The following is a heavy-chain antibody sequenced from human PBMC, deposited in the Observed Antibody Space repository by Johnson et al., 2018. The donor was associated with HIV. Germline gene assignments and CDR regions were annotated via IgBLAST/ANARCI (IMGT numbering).Heavy chain of an antibody. Sequence: EVQLVESGGGVVRPGGSLRLSYAASGFTVSSNYMSWVRQAPGKGLEWVSVIYSGGSTYYADSVKGRFTISRDNSKNTLYVQMNSLRAEDTAVYYCASRPGGDFCSGGSCRPNPYDGFDIWGQGTKVTVSS. CDR3: ASRPGGDFCSGGSCRPNPYDGFDI. D-gene: IGHD2-15*01. J-gene: IGHJ3*02. V-gene: IGHV3-66*01. CDR1: GFTVSSNY. CDR2: IYSGGST.